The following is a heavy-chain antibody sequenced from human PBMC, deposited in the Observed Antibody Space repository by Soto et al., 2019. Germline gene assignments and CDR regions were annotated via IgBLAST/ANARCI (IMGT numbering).Heavy chain of an antibody. CDR1: GDIFNRYT. V-gene: IGHV1-69*02. D-gene: IGHD2-15*01. CDR2: IIPVVGGP. J-gene: IGHJ4*02. CDR3: ARGEDSGGSWYAY. Sequence: QVQLVQSGAEVKKPGSSVRVACKASGDIFNRYTISWVRQAPGLGLEWMGRIIPVVGGPNYAEKFRGRVTITAYKVTTSVYMEVRSLISDDTATYYCARGEDSGGSWYAYWGQGTMVTVSS.